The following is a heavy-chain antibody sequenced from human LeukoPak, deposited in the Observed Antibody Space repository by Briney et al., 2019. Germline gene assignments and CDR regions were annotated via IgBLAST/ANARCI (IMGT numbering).Heavy chain of an antibody. CDR2: IYYTGAT. V-gene: IGHV4-59*08. D-gene: IGHD6-19*01. J-gene: IGHJ4*02. CDR3: ARYGGSGWVVGN. CDR1: GGSISSYY. Sequence: KPSETLSLTCTVSGGSISSYYWNWIRQPPGKGLEWIGYIYYTGATSYNPSPKSRVTISVDTSKKQFSLKLTSVTAADTAVYYCARYGGSGWVVGNWGQGPRITVSS.